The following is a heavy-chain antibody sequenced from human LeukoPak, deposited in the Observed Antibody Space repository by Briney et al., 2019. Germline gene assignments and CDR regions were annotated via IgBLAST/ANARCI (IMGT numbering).Heavy chain of an antibody. Sequence: SETLSLTCAVYGGSFSGYYWSWIRQPPGKGLEWIGEINHSGSTNYNPSLKSRVTISVDTSKNQFSLKLSSVTAADTAVYYCARARGYSSGWYERLTLDYWGRGTLVTVSS. CDR2: INHSGST. CDR1: GGSFSGYY. J-gene: IGHJ4*02. CDR3: ARARGYSSGWYERLTLDY. D-gene: IGHD6-19*01. V-gene: IGHV4-34*01.